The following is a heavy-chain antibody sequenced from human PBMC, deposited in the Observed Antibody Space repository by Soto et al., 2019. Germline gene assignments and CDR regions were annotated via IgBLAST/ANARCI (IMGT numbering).Heavy chain of an antibody. CDR2: ISSNGGST. Sequence: EVPLVESGGGLVQPGGSLRLSCAASGFTFSSYAMHWVRQAPGKGLEYVSAISSNGGSTYYANAVKGRFTISRDNSMNTLCLLRGSLRAEDLAVYYGARLWLDSYYFDYWGQGTLVTVSS. D-gene: IGHD6-19*01. CDR1: GFTFSSYA. CDR3: ARLWLDSYYFDY. V-gene: IGHV3-64*01. J-gene: IGHJ4*02.